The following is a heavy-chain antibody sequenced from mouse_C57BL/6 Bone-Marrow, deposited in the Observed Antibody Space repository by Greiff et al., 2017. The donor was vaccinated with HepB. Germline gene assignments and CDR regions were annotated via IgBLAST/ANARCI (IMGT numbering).Heavy chain of an antibody. V-gene: IGHV5-4*03. CDR3: ARSGLDAMDY. CDR1: GFTFSSYA. CDR2: ISDGGSYT. Sequence: EVKLVESGGGLVKPGGSLKLSCAASGFTFSSYAMSWVRQTPEKRLEWVATISDGGSYTYYPDNVKGRFTISRDNAKNNLYLQMSHLKSEDTAMYYGARSGLDAMDYWGQGTSVTVSS. J-gene: IGHJ4*01.